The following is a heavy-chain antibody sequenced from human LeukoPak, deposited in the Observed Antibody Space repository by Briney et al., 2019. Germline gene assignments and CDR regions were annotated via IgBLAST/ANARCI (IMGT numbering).Heavy chain of an antibody. J-gene: IGHJ5*02. Sequence: ASVKVSCKASGYTFTGYYMHWVRQAPGQGLEWMGIINPSGGSTSYAQKFQGRVTMTRDMSTSTVYMELSSLRSEDTAVYYCARTYYYDSSGFGGFDPWGQGTLVTVSS. CDR1: GYTFTGYY. CDR3: ARTYYYDSSGFGGFDP. V-gene: IGHV1-46*01. CDR2: INPSGGST. D-gene: IGHD3-22*01.